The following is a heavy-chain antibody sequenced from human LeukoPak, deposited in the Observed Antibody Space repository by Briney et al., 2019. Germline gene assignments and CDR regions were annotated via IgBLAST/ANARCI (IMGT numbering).Heavy chain of an antibody. CDR2: IYPGDSDT. D-gene: IGHD6-19*01. CDR3: ARCSEQWLSDHFGY. V-gene: IGHV5-51*01. CDR1: GYSFTTYW. Sequence: GESLKISCKGSGYSFTTYWIGWVRQIPGKGLEWMGIIYPGDSDTRYNPSFQGQVTISADKSISTAYLQWSSLKASDTAMYYCARCSEQWLSDHFGYWGQGTLVTVSS. J-gene: IGHJ4*02.